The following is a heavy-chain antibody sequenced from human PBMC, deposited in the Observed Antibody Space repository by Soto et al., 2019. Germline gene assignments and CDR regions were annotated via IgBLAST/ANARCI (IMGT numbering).Heavy chain of an antibody. CDR1: GFTFSSYD. Sequence: PGGSLRLSCAASGFTFSSYDMHWVRQATGKGLEWVSAIGTAGDTYYPGSVKGRFTISRENAKNSLYLQMNSLRAEDTAVYYCAREDSSVYYYYGMDVWGQGTTVNVAS. J-gene: IGHJ6*02. CDR2: IGTAGDT. V-gene: IGHV3-13*01. D-gene: IGHD3-22*01. CDR3: AREDSSVYYYYGMDV.